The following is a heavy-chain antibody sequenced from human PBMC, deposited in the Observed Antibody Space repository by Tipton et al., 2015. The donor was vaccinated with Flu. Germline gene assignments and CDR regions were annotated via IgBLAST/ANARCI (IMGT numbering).Heavy chain of an antibody. J-gene: IGHJ6*02. Sequence: SLRLSCVASGFTVSGNYMSWVRQAPGKGLEWVSAIYSGGPTYYADSVKGRFTISRDNSKNTLYVQMGSLRADDMAVYYCARGMNSGLVDVWGQGTTVTVSS. D-gene: IGHD2/OR15-2a*01. V-gene: IGHV3-53*05. CDR2: IYSGGPT. CDR1: GFTVSGNY. CDR3: ARGMNSGLVDV.